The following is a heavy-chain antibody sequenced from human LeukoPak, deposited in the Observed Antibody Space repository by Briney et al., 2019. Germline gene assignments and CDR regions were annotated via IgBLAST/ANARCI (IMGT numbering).Heavy chain of an antibody. V-gene: IGHV4-59*01. J-gene: IGHJ4*02. D-gene: IGHD6-6*01. CDR3: ARGGSRSYTSSTLDY. Sequence: SETLSLTCSVSGGPIHVYYWHGIRQSRGKGLEGIGSISYSWNTNYNPSLKSRVAISMDTSKNRFSLKVNSVIAADTAMYYCARGGSRSYTSSTLDYWGQGTLVTVSS. CDR1: GGPIHVYY. CDR2: ISYSWNT.